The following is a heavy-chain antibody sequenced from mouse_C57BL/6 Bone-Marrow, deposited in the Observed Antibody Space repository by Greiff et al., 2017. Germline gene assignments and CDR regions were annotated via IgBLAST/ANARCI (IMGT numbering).Heavy chain of an antibody. CDR3: VSGVLRYYFDY. D-gene: IGHD1-1*01. Sequence: QVQLKQSGPELVKPGASVKLSCKASGYAFSSSWMNWVKQRPGKGLMWIGRIYPGDGDTNYNGKFKGKATLTDDKSSSTAYLQLSSLTSEDSAVYFCVSGVLRYYFDYWGQGTTLTVSS. J-gene: IGHJ2*01. CDR2: IYPGDGDT. CDR1: GYAFSSSW. V-gene: IGHV1-82*01.